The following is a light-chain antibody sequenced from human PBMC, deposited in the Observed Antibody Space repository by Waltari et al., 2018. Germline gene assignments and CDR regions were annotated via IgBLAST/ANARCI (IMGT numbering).Light chain of an antibody. V-gene: IGKV1-39*01. CDR1: QRISSY. Sequence: DIQMTQSPSSLSASVGARVPITCRASQRISSYLNWYQQKPGKAPKLLIYAASSLQSGVPSRFSGSGSGTDFTLTISSLQPEDFATYYCQQSYSTLRTFGQGTKVEIK. J-gene: IGKJ1*01. CDR3: QQSYSTLRT. CDR2: AAS.